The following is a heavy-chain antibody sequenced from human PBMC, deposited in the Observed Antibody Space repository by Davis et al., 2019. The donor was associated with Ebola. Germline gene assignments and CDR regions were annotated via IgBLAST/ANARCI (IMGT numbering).Heavy chain of an antibody. Sequence: PSETLSLTCSVSGGSISSSSYYWGWIRQPPGKGLEWIGSIYYSGSTYYNPSLKSRVTVSGDTSKNQFSLKVNSVTAADTAVYYCARLDFWSGSRGWFDPWGQGTLVTVSS. CDR2: IYYSGST. CDR3: ARLDFWSGSRGWFDP. V-gene: IGHV4-39*01. D-gene: IGHD3-3*01. CDR1: GGSISSSSYY. J-gene: IGHJ5*02.